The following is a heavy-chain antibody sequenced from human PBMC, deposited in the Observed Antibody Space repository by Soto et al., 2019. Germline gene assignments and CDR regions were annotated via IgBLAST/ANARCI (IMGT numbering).Heavy chain of an antibody. Sequence: SETLSLTCAVYGGSFSGYYWSWIRQPPGKGLEWIGEINHSGSTNYNPSLKSRVTISVGTSKNQFSLKLSSVTAADTAVYYCAREASRRGYFYWFLPSYFAYWGQGTLVTVSS. J-gene: IGHJ4*02. V-gene: IGHV4-34*01. CDR2: INHSGST. CDR3: AREASRRGYFYWFLPSYFAY. CDR1: GGSFSGYY. D-gene: IGHD3-9*01.